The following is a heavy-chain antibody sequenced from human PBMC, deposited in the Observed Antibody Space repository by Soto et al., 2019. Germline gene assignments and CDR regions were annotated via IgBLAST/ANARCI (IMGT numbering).Heavy chain of an antibody. CDR1: GLTFNTYW. CDR2: IIQDGSEK. Sequence: PGGSLRLSCVASGLTFNTYWMNWVRQSPGKGLEWVANIIQDGSEKFPVESAKGRLTISRDNARNSLCLHMKSLRAEDTATYFCARVQSNFLVYYGLDVWGQGTTVTVSS. J-gene: IGHJ6*02. CDR3: ARVQSNFLVYYGLDV. V-gene: IGHV3-7*03.